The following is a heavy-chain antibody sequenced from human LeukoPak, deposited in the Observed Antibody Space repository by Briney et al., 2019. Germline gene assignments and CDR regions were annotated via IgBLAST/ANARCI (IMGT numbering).Heavy chain of an antibody. CDR3: ARDGDYGTGSYYRGCIDS. CDR1: GYTFTGYY. V-gene: IGHV1-2*02. D-gene: IGHD3-10*01. Sequence: GASVTVSCKASGYTFTGYYMHWVRQAPGQGLEWMGWIHPRRGDTNYAQKFQGRVTMTRDTSISTAYLDLSSLRSDDTAVYYCARDGDYGTGSYYRGCIDSWGQGTPVTVSP. J-gene: IGHJ4*02. CDR2: IHPRRGDT.